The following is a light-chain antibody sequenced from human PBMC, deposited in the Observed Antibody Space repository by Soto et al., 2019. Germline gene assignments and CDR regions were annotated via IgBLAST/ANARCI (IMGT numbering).Light chain of an antibody. J-gene: IGKJ5*01. Sequence: ETVLTQSPATLSLSPGEGATLSCRASQSVGSNLAWYQQTPGQPPRLLIYDASNRATGIPARFSGSGSGTDFTLTISTLQPGDFATYYCQQYNTYPRTFGPGTRLEIK. V-gene: IGKV3-11*01. CDR2: DAS. CDR1: QSVGSN. CDR3: QQYNTYPRT.